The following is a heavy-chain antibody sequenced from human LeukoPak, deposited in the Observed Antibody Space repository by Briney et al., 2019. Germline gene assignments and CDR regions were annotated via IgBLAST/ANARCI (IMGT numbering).Heavy chain of an antibody. D-gene: IGHD4-17*01. V-gene: IGHV1-2*04. CDR3: ARVNGDGTALDY. CDR2: INPNSGGT. Sequence: EASVKVSCKASGYTFTGYYMHWVRQAPGQGLEWMGWINPNSGGTNYAQKFQGWVTMTRDTFISTAYMELSRLRSDDTAVYYCARVNGDGTALDYWGQGTLVTVSS. J-gene: IGHJ4*02. CDR1: GYTFTGYY.